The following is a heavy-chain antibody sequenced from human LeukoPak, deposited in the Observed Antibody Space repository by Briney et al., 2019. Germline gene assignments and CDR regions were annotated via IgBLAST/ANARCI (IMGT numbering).Heavy chain of an antibody. CDR3: ARDRPSGYSSSWKWFDP. CDR2: ISSSSSYI. D-gene: IGHD6-13*01. V-gene: IGHV3-21*01. Sequence: GGSLRLSCAASGFTFSSYSMNWVRQAPGKGLGWVSSISSSSSYIYYADSVKGRFTISRDNAKNSLYLQMNSLRAEDTAVYYCARDRPSGYSSSWKWFDPWGQGTLVTVSS. CDR1: GFTFSSYS. J-gene: IGHJ5*02.